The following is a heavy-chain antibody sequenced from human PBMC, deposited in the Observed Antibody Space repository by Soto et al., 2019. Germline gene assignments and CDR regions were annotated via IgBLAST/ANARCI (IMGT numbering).Heavy chain of an antibody. Sequence: PSETLSVTCTVSGGSISSSSYYWGWIRQPPGKGLEWIGSIYYSGSTYYNPSLKSRVTISVDTSKNQFSLKLSSVTAADTAVYYCASSPRGSYFDYWGQGTLVTVSS. J-gene: IGHJ4*02. CDR1: GGSISSSSYY. CDR2: IYYSGST. CDR3: ASSPRGSYFDY. V-gene: IGHV4-39*01. D-gene: IGHD1-26*01.